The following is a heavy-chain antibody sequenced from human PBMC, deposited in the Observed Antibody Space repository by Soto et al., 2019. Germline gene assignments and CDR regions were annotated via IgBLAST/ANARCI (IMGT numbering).Heavy chain of an antibody. Sequence: GASVKVSCKASGGTFSSYAISWVRQAPGQGLEWMGGIIPIFGTANYAQKFQGRVTITADESTSTAYMELSSLRSEDTAVYYCARRRYYYDSSGPRGDAFDIWGQGTMVTVSS. V-gene: IGHV1-69*13. CDR2: IIPIFGTA. D-gene: IGHD3-22*01. J-gene: IGHJ3*02. CDR3: ARRRYYYDSSGPRGDAFDI. CDR1: GGTFSSYA.